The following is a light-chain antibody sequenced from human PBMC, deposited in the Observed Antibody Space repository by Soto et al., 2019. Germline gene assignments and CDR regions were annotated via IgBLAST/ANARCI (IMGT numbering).Light chain of an antibody. CDR1: QSISSW. V-gene: IGKV1-5*01. CDR3: QQYNSLPWT. J-gene: IGKJ1*01. CDR2: DAS. Sequence: DIQMTQSPSTLSASVGDRVTITCRASQSISSWLAWYQQKPGKAPKLLIYDASSLESGVPSRFSGSGSGTDFTLTISSLQPDDFATYYCQQYNSLPWTFGQGTKVEIK.